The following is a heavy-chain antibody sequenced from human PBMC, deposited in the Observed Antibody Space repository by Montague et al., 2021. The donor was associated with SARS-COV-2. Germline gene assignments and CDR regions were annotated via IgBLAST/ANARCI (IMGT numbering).Heavy chain of an antibody. CDR2: ISSSTNII. J-gene: IGHJ3*01. CDR1: GFTFSSYS. D-gene: IGHD6-6*01. V-gene: IGHV3-48*04. Sequence: GSLRLSCAASGFTFSSYSVNWVRQAPGKGLEWISYISSSTNIIYYADSVKGRFTISRDNARNSLYLQMNSLRVDDTAVYYCAKDLVLRAARPDALDVWGQGTVVTVS. CDR3: AKDLVLRAARPDALDV.